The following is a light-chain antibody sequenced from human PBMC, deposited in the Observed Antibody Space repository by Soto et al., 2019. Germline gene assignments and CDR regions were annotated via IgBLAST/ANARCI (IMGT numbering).Light chain of an antibody. J-gene: IGKJ4*01. CDR2: TAS. CDR1: QGISSY. CDR3: QQLNSYPLT. V-gene: IGKV1-9*01. Sequence: DIQLTQSPSFLSASIGDRVTITCRASQGISSYLAWYQQKPEKAPKLLIYTASTLQSGVPSRFSGSGSGTEFTLTIISLQPEDFATYYCQQLNSYPLTFGGGTKVEIK.